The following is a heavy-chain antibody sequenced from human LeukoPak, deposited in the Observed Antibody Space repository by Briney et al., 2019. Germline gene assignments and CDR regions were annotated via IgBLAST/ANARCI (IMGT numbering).Heavy chain of an antibody. CDR1: GFTFSSYG. D-gene: IGHD4-17*01. Sequence: GGSLRLSCAASGFTFSSYGMHWVRQAPGKGLEWVAFIRYDGSNKYYADSVKGRFTISRDNSKNTLYLQMNSLRAEDTAVYYCAKAASKRTDYGDYAFYYYMDVWGKGTTVTISS. V-gene: IGHV3-30*02. CDR3: AKAASKRTDYGDYAFYYYMDV. CDR2: IRYDGSNK. J-gene: IGHJ6*03.